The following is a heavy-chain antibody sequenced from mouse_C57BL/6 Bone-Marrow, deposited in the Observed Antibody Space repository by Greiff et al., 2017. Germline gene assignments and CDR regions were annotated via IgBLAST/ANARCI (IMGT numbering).Heavy chain of an antibody. CDR2: IDPTSGRT. J-gene: IGHJ2*01. CDR3: ARSGPLGRSFDY. Sequence: QVQLQQPGAELVKPGASVKMSCKASGYTFPSYWITWVRQRPGQGLEWIGDIDPTSGRTNYNEKFKSRAILTVDTTSNTAYMQLSSLTSEDAAVFYCARSGPLGRSFDYWGQGTTLTVSS. CDR1: GYTFPSYW. V-gene: IGHV1-55*01. D-gene: IGHD4-1*01.